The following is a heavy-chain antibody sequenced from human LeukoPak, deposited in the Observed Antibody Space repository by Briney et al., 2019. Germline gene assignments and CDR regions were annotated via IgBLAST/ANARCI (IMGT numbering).Heavy chain of an antibody. CDR3: ATGNYYDTSRYYQAYFDY. J-gene: IGHJ4*02. CDR2: FDNEDGET. CDR1: GYTLTELS. V-gene: IGHV1-24*01. Sequence: ASVKVSCKVSGYTLTELSMHWVRQAPGKGLEWMGGFDNEDGETIYAQKFQGRVTMTEDTSTDTAYMELRSLRSEDTAVYYCATGNYYDTSRYYQAYFDYWGQGTLVTVSS. D-gene: IGHD3-22*01.